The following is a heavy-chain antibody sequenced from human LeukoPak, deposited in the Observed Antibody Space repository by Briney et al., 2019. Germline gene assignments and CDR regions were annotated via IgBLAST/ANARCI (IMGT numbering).Heavy chain of an antibody. CDR3: ARDRGSLGGFDY. D-gene: IGHD3-16*01. CDR1: GGSISSYY. Sequence: PSETLSLTCTVSGGSISSYYWSWIRQPPGKGLEWIAYIYYSGSTNYNPSLMSRVTISVDTSKNQLSLKLTSVTAADTAVYYCARDRGSLGGFDYWGQGTLVTVSS. CDR2: IYYSGST. V-gene: IGHV4-59*01. J-gene: IGHJ4*02.